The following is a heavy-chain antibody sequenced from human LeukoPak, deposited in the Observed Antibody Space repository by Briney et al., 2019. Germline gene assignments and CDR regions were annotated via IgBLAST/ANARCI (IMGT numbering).Heavy chain of an antibody. J-gene: IGHJ4*02. CDR3: ARVNWNPDY. CDR1: GYSISRGYH. V-gene: IGHV4-38-2*01. CDR2: IHHSGST. Sequence: SETLSLTCAVSGYSISRGYHWGWIRQPPGKGLEWIGSIHHSGSTYYNSSLKSRVTISVDTSKNQFSLKVSSVTAADTAVYYCARVNWNPDYWGQGALVTVSS. D-gene: IGHD1-1*01.